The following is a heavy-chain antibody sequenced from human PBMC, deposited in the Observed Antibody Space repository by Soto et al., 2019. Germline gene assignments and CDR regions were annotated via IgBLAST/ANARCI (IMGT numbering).Heavy chain of an antibody. CDR1: GYTFTSYA. CDR3: ARKAVAGTGNPFDY. Sequence: ASVKVSSKASGYTFTSYAMRCVCQAPGQRLEWMGWINAGNGNTKYSQKFQGRVTITRDTSASTAYMELSSLRSEDTAVYYCARKAVAGTGNPFDYWGQGTLVTVSS. V-gene: IGHV1-3*01. CDR2: INAGNGNT. D-gene: IGHD6-19*01. J-gene: IGHJ4*02.